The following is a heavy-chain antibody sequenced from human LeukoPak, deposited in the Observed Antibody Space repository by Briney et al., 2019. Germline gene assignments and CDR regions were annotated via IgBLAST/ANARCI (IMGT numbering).Heavy chain of an antibody. CDR2: IIPIFGTE. V-gene: IGHV1-69*05. Sequence: ASVKVSCKASGGTFSSYTISWVRQAPGQGLEWMGRIIPIFGTENYAQKFQGRVTITTDESTSTAYMELSSLRSEDTAVYYCARERVTMIVVVGTSPDAFDIWGQGTMVTVSS. D-gene: IGHD3-22*01. CDR1: GGTFSSYT. CDR3: ARERVTMIVVVGTSPDAFDI. J-gene: IGHJ3*02.